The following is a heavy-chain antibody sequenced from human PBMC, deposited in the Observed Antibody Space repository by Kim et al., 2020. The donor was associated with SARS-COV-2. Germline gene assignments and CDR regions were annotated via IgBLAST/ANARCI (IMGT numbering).Heavy chain of an antibody. J-gene: IGHJ5*02. CDR3: ARIPFDSSGYYPPERFDP. V-gene: IGHV4-39*01. CDR2: IYYSGST. D-gene: IGHD3-22*01. CDR1: GGSISSSSYY. Sequence: SETLSLTCTVSGGSISSSSYYWGWIRPPPGQELEWIGSIYYSGSTYYTPSLKSRVTISVDTYKNQFSLKLSSVTAADTAVYYCARIPFDSSGYYPPERFDPWGQGTLVTVSS.